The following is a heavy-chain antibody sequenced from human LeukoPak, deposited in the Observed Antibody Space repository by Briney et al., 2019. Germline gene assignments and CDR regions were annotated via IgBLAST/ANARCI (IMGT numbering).Heavy chain of an antibody. CDR1: GFTFSGFA. CDR2: IRSKANSYAT. D-gene: IGHD3-22*01. Sequence: GGSLRLSCAASGFTFSGFAMHGVRQASGKGLEWVGRIRSKANSYATEYAASVKGRFTISRDESKNTAYLQMSSLKTEDTAIYYCNYYDSRAGPRWGQGTLVTVFS. V-gene: IGHV3-73*01. J-gene: IGHJ4*02. CDR3: NYYDSRAGPR.